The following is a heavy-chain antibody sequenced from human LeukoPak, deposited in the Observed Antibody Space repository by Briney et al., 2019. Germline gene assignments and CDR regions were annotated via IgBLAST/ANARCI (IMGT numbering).Heavy chain of an antibody. J-gene: IGHJ4*02. D-gene: IGHD6-19*01. CDR1: GGSISSYY. V-gene: IGHV4-4*07. CDR3: SRRGSSSGWSVDY. Sequence: SETLSLTRTVSGGSISSYYWSWIRQPAGKGLEWIGEIYSSGSSSYSPSLKNRVTMSVDTSKNQFSLKLTSVTAAATAVYYWSRRGSSSGWSVDYWGQGTLVTVSS. CDR2: IYSSGSS.